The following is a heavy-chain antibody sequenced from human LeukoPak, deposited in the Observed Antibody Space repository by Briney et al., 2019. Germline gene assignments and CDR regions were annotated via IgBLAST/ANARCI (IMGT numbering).Heavy chain of an antibody. CDR2: IYSGCST. CDR3: ARENIVVGAFDI. J-gene: IGHJ3*02. Sequence: GGSLRLSCAASGFTVSSNYMSWVRQAPGKVLEWVSVIYSGCSTYYADSVKGRFTISRDNSKNTLYLQMNSLRAEDTAVYYCARENIVVGAFDIWGQGTMVTVSS. V-gene: IGHV3-66*02. CDR1: GFTVSSNY. D-gene: IGHD2/OR15-2a*01.